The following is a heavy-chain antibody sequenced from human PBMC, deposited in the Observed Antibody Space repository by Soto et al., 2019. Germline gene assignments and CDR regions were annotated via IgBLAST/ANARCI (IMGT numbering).Heavy chain of an antibody. CDR2: ITRDGSST. J-gene: IGHJ4*02. D-gene: IGHD5-18*01. Sequence: EVQLVESGGGLVQPGGSLRLSCEASGFSLSDYWMHWVRQAPGEGLVWLSRITRDGSSTNYADSVKGRFTFSRDNAKNTLYLQVNSLRGEDTAVYYCARGANGYYYFDYWGQGTLVTVSS. V-gene: IGHV3-74*01. CDR3: ARGANGYYYFDY. CDR1: GFSLSDYW.